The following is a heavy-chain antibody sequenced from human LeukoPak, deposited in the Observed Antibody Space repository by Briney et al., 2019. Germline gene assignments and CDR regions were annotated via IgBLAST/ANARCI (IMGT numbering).Heavy chain of an antibody. CDR2: INPNSGGT. J-gene: IGHJ5*02. V-gene: IGHV1-2*02. CDR3: ARGGLIVVVPAAKYNWFDP. D-gene: IGHD2-2*01. CDR1: GYTFTDYY. Sequence: ASVKVSCKASGYTFTDYYMHWVRQAPGQGLEWMGWINPNSGGTNYAQKFQGRVTMTRDTSISTAYMELSRLKSDDTAVYYCARGGLIVVVPAAKYNWFDPWGQGTLVTVSS.